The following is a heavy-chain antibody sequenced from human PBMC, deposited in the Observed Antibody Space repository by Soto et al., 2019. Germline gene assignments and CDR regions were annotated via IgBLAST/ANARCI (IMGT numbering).Heavy chain of an antibody. CDR3: AKAPVLLWFGELSPYGMDV. D-gene: IGHD3-10*01. V-gene: IGHV3-30*18. CDR1: GFTFSSYG. CDR2: ISYDGSNK. J-gene: IGHJ6*02. Sequence: QVQLVESGGGVVQPGRSLRLSCAASGFTFSSYGMHWVRQAPGKGLEWVAVISYDGSNKYYADSVKGRFTISRDNSKNTLYLQMNSLRAEDTAVYYCAKAPVLLWFGELSPYGMDVWGQGTTVTVSS.